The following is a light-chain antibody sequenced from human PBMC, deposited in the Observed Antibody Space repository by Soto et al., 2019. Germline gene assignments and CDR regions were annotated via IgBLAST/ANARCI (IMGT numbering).Light chain of an antibody. J-gene: IGKJ3*01. V-gene: IGKV3-15*01. Sequence: EIVLTQSPATLSVSPGERATLSCRASQSVSSNYLAWYQQKPGQAPRLLIYDASTRATGIPARFSGSGSGTEFTLTISSLQSEDFAIYYCQQYNNWPPFTFGPGTKVDIK. CDR2: DAS. CDR3: QQYNNWPPFT. CDR1: QSVSSN.